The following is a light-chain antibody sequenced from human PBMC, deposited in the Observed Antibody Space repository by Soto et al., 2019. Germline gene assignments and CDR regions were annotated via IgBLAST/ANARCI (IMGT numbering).Light chain of an antibody. CDR3: AAWDDSLSGVV. V-gene: IGLV1-47*01. CDR1: SSNIGSNY. Sequence: QSVLTQPPSASGTPGQRVTISCSGSSSNIGSNYVYWYQQLPGTVPQLLIYRNSERPSGVPDRFSGSKSGTSASLAISGLRSEDEADYYWAAWDDSLSGVVFGGGTKLPVL. J-gene: IGLJ2*01. CDR2: RNS.